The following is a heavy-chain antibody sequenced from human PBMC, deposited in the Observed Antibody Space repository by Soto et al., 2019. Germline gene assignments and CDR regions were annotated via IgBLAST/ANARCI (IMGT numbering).Heavy chain of an antibody. CDR1: GDAISSISYY. J-gene: IGHJ6*02. Sequence: PSETLSLTCTVSGDAISSISYYWGWIRQPPGKGLEWIGSIYYSGYTYYNPSLKSRVTISVDTSKNQFSLKLSSVTAADTAVYYCARHNGPLYVGYYYDMDVWGQGTTVT. V-gene: IGHV4-39*01. CDR2: IYYSGYT. D-gene: IGHD3-16*01. CDR3: ARHNGPLYVGYYYDMDV.